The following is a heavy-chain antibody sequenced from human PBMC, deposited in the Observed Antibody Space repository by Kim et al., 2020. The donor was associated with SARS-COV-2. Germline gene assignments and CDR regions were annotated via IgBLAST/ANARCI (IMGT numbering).Heavy chain of an antibody. D-gene: IGHD4-17*01. CDR3: GKTTTVTRGYFFDY. V-gene: IGHV3-23*01. J-gene: IGHJ4*01. Sequence: ESGEGRFTISRDNSKNTLYLQMNSLRAEDTAVYYCGKTTTVTRGYFFDYWGHGTLVTVSS.